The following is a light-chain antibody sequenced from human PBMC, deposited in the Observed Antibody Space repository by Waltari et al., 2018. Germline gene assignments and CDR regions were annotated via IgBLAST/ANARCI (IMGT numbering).Light chain of an antibody. CDR2: QAS. V-gene: IGKV3-11*01. J-gene: IGKJ4*01. Sequence: EIVLTQSPATLSLSPGERVTLSCRASQSVGSYLAWYQQQPGQAPRLLIHQASTSAAGIPARFSGSGSGTDFTLTISSLEPEDFAVYYCQQRGSWPPAFGGGTKVEIK. CDR1: QSVGSY. CDR3: QQRGSWPPA.